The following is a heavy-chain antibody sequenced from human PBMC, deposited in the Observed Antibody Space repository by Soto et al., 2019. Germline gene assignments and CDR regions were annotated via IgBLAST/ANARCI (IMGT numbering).Heavy chain of an antibody. CDR2: IYYSGST. D-gene: IGHD7-27*01. CDR1: GGSISSYY. J-gene: IGHJ5*02. CDR3: ARLGNLNWFDP. Sequence: QVQLQESGPGLVKPSETLSLTCTVSGGSISSYYWSWIRQPPGKGLEWIGYIYYSGSTNYNPSLKGRVTISVDTAKNPFSLKLSSVTAADTAVYYCARLGNLNWFDPWGQGTLVTVSS. V-gene: IGHV4-59*08.